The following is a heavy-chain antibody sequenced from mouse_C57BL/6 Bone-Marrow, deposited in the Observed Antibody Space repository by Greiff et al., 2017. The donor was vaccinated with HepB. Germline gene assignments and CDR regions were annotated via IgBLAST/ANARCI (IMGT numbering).Heavy chain of an antibody. Sequence: EVMLVESGGGLVQPGGSLKLSCAASGFTFSDYYMYWVRQTPEKRLEWVAYISNGGGSTYYPDTVKGRFTISRDNAKNTLYLQMSRLKSEDTAMYYCARHDHYYGSSPFAYWGQGTLVTVSA. V-gene: IGHV5-12*01. CDR3: ARHDHYYGSSPFAY. CDR1: GFTFSDYY. CDR2: ISNGGGST. D-gene: IGHD1-1*01. J-gene: IGHJ3*01.